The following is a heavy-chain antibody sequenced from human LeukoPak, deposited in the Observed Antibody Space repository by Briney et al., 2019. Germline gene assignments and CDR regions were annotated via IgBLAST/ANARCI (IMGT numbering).Heavy chain of an antibody. Sequence: PGGSLRLSCAASGFTFSSYSMNWVRQAPGRGLEWVSSISSSSSYIYYADSVKGRFTISRDNAKNSLYLQMNSLRAEDTAVYYCASGPRYIVATIGGGGDYWGQGTLVTVSS. V-gene: IGHV3-21*01. CDR2: ISSSSSYI. CDR1: GFTFSSYS. CDR3: ASGPRYIVATIGGGGDY. J-gene: IGHJ4*02. D-gene: IGHD5-12*01.